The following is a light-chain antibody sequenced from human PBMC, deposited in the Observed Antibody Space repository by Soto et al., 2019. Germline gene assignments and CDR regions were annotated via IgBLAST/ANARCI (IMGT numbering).Light chain of an antibody. CDR2: GAS. CDR1: QNVNNF. CDR3: QQYGSSLT. V-gene: IGKV3-20*01. J-gene: IGKJ4*01. Sequence: EVVLTQSPATLSLSPGERATFSCRASQNVNNFLAWYQQKPGQAPRLLIYGASSRATGIPDRFSGRGSGTDFALTISRLEPEDFAVYYCQQYGSSLTFGGGTKVDIK.